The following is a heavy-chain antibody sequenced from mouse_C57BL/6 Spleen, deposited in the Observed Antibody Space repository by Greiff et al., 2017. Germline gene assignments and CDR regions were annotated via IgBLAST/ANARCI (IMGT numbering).Heavy chain of an antibody. V-gene: IGHV1-69*01. J-gene: IGHJ2*01. D-gene: IGHD1-1*01. CDR2: IDPSDSYT. CDR1: GYTFTSYW. Sequence: QVQLQQPGAELVMPGASVKLSCKASGYTFTSYWMHWVKQRPGQGLEWIGEIDPSDSYTNYNQKFKGKSTLTVDKSSSTAYMQLSSLTSEDSAVYYCASGSSYVGFDYWGQGTTLTVSS. CDR3: ASGSSYVGFDY.